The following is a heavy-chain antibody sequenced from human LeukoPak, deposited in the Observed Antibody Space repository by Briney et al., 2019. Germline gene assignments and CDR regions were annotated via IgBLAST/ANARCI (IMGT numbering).Heavy chain of an antibody. V-gene: IGHV3-9*01. CDR1: GFTFDDYA. D-gene: IGHD3-16*01. Sequence: GGSLRLSCAASGFTFDDYAMHWVRQAPGQGLEWVSGISWDSGSIGYADSVKGRFTISRDNAKNSLYLQRKSLRAEDAALYYCARDSGGPDGWGSYEFDYWGQGTLVTVSS. CDR3: ARDSGGPDGWGSYEFDY. CDR2: ISWDSGSI. J-gene: IGHJ4*02.